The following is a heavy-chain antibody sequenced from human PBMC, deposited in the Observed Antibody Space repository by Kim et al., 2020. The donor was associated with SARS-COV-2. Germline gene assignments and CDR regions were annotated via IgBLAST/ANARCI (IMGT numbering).Heavy chain of an antibody. D-gene: IGHD4-4*01. CDR1: GFTFSDYY. CDR2: ISSSGSTI. Sequence: GGSLRLSCAASGFTFSDYYMSWIRQAPGKGLEWVSYISSSGSTIYYADSVKGRFTISRDNAKNSLYLQMNSLRAEDTAVYYCATSYSWTFYFDYWGQGTLVTVSS. CDR3: ATSYSWTFYFDY. V-gene: IGHV3-11*01. J-gene: IGHJ4*02.